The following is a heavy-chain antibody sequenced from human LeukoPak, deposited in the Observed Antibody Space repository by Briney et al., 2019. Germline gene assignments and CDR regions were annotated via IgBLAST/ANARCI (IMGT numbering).Heavy chain of an antibody. CDR3: GSYSQTSHAVAY. D-gene: IGHD5-18*01. J-gene: IGHJ4*02. V-gene: IGHV3-74*01. CDR1: GFTLSRFL. Sequence: GGSLRLSCAASGFTLSRFLKLCLRQAPGKGLVWVSRINSEGTSTSYADSVKGRFTISRDNAENTLYLQMNSLRAEVTALDYCGSYSQTSHAVAYWRQGTLVTVSS. CDR2: INSEGTST.